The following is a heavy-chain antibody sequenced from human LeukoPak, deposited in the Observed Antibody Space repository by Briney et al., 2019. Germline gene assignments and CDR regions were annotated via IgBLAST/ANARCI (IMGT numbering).Heavy chain of an antibody. CDR3: TTWELKYRQTVDY. CDR1: GFTFSNAW. CDR2: IKSKTDGGTT. J-gene: IGHJ4*02. Sequence: PGGSLRLSCAASGFTFSNAWMSWVRQAPGKGLEWVGRIKSKTDGGTTDYAAPVKGRFTISRDDSKHTLYLQMNSLKTEDTAVYYCTTWELKYRQTVDYWGQGTLVTVSS. D-gene: IGHD1-26*01. V-gene: IGHV3-15*01.